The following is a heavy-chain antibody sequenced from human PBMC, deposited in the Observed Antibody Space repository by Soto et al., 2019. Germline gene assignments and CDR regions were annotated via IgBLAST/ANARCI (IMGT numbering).Heavy chain of an antibody. CDR2: VYYTGST. Sequence: QLQLQESGPGLLKPSETLSLSCSVSGGFISNNNYYWGWIRQSPGRGLEWIAGVYYTGSTYYNPSLRSRVTMSVDTSKNQFSLMLTSVSAADTAVYYFASHRYGLGRKGLSDYWGQGTLVTVSS. V-gene: IGHV4-39*01. D-gene: IGHD3-10*01. CDR3: ASHRYGLGRKGLSDY. CDR1: GGFISNNNYY. J-gene: IGHJ4*02.